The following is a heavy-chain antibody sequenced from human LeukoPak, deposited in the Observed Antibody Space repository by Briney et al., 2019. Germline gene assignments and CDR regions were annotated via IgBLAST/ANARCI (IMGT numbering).Heavy chain of an antibody. CDR2: ISGSGHNT. V-gene: IGHV3-23*01. J-gene: IGHJ4*02. CDR3: AKRGGYDYGSHFDH. D-gene: IGHD3-10*01. Sequence: GGSLRLSYAACGSTFSTFGVGWVRQAPGKGLEWVSSISGSGHNTYYTLSVKGRFNAPRENSKNTLYLQMDSLRAEDTAVYYCAKRGGYDYGSHFDHWGQGTLVTVSS. CDR1: GSTFSTFG.